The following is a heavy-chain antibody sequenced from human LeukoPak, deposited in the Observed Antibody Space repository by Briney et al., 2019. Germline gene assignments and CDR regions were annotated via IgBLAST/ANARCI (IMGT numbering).Heavy chain of an antibody. V-gene: IGHV3-11*01. CDR2: ISSSGSTI. Sequence: GGSLKLSGAASGFTFSDSAMHWVRQASGKGLEWVSYISSSGSTIYYADSVKGRFTISRDNAKNSLYLQMNSLRAEDTAVYYCAHTVTTDYYYGMDVWGQGTTVTVSS. D-gene: IGHD4-17*01. CDR1: GFTFSDSA. J-gene: IGHJ6*02. CDR3: AHTVTTDYYYGMDV.